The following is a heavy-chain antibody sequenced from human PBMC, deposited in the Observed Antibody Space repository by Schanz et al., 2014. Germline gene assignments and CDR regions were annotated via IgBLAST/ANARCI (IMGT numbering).Heavy chain of an antibody. CDR1: GFIFNDYY. CDR2: ISRDGTTS. D-gene: IGHD3-10*01. CDR3: AREKIKGEEVES. Sequence: QVQLVESGGGLVKPGGSLRLSCAASGFIFNDYYMNWIRQAPGKGLEWLSYISRDGTTSYYADSVKGRFTISRDNAKNSLYLEMTSLRGEDTAVYYCAREKIKGEEVESWGQGTVVTVSS. J-gene: IGHJ3*02. V-gene: IGHV3-11*01.